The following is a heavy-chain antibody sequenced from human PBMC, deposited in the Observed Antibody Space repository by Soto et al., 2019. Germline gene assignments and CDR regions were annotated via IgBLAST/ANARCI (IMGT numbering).Heavy chain of an antibody. J-gene: IGHJ4*02. CDR1: GFTFDDYA. CDR2: ISWNSGSI. Sequence: SPKISCAASGFTFDDYAMHWVRQAPGKGLEWVSGISWNSGSIGYADSVKGRFTISRDNAKNSLYLQMNSLRAEDTALYYCAKDRYSSSWYFDYWGQGTLVTVSS. D-gene: IGHD6-13*01. CDR3: AKDRYSSSWYFDY. V-gene: IGHV3-9*01.